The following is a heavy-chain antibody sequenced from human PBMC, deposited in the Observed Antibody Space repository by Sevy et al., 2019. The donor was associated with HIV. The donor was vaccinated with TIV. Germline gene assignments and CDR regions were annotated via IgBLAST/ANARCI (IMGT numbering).Heavy chain of an antibody. J-gene: IGHJ4*02. Sequence: GGSLRLSCAASGFTFSSYSMNWVRQAPGKGLEWVSYISSSSSTIYYADSVKGRFTISRDNAKNSLYLQMNSLRDEDTAVYYGARESELRVLGWDYYFDYWGQGTLVTVSS. CDR2: ISSSSSTI. CDR3: ARESELRVLGWDYYFDY. D-gene: IGHD3-3*01. V-gene: IGHV3-48*02. CDR1: GFTFSSYS.